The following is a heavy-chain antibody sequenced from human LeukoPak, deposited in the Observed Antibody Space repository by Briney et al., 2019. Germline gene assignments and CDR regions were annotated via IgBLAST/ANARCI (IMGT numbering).Heavy chain of an antibody. Sequence: ASVKVSCKASGYTFTSYYMHWVRQAPGQGLEWMGIINPSGGSTSYAQKFQGRVTMTRDTSTSTVYMELSSLRSEDTAVYYCARSFLSSRHRRSLALGGLKYWGQGTLVTVSS. CDR2: INPSGGST. J-gene: IGHJ4*02. CDR3: ARSFLSSRHRRSLALGGLKY. D-gene: IGHD3-3*01. V-gene: IGHV1-46*01. CDR1: GYTFTSYY.